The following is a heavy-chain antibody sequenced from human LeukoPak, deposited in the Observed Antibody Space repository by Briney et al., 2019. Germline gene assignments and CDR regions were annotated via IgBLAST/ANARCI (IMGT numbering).Heavy chain of an antibody. CDR1: GFTVSSNY. CDR2: IYSGGST. CDR3: ARGTVTMVDY. J-gene: IGHJ4*02. V-gene: IGHV3-66*01. D-gene: IGHD3-10*01. Sequence: AGGSLRLSCAASGFTVSSNYMSWVRQAPGRGLEWVSVIYSGGSTYYADSVKGRFTISRDNSKNTLFLQMNSLRAGDMAVYYCARGTVTMVDYWGQGTLVTVS.